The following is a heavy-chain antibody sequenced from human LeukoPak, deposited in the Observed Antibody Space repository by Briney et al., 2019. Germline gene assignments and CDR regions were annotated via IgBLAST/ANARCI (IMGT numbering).Heavy chain of an antibody. CDR1: GYTFTSYG. D-gene: IGHD3-10*01. CDR3: ASGTMVRGVITGLFDY. CDR2: ISAYNGNT. V-gene: IGHV1-18*01. J-gene: IGHJ4*02. Sequence: GASVKVSCKASGYTFTSYGISWVRQAPGQGLEWMGWISAYNGNTNYAQKLQGRVTMTTDTSTSTAYMELRSLRSDDTAVYYCASGTMVRGVITGLFDYWGQGTLVTVSS.